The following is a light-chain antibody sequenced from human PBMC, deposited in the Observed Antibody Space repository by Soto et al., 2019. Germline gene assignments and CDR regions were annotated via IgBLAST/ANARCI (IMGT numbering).Light chain of an antibody. J-gene: IGLJ2*01. Sequence: QSVLTQPPSASGTPGQRVTISCSGSSSNIGSNPVSWYQQLPGTAPKLVIYSNNRRPSGVPDRFSASTSGSSASLAISGLQSEDEDDDYCTAWDDSRNGPVVFGGGTKLTVL. CDR1: SSNIGSNP. V-gene: IGLV1-44*01. CDR2: SNN. CDR3: TAWDDSRNGPVV.